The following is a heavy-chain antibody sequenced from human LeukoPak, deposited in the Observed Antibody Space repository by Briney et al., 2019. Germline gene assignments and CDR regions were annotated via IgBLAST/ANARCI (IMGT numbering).Heavy chain of an antibody. CDR1: GFTFINYW. CDR3: AKEGKTRTWNYSQAKPVY. Sequence: GGSLRLSCAASGFTFINYWMHWVRQAPGKGMVWVSRINSDARSTSYADSVKGRFNISRDNAKNTLYLQMSSLRADDTAVYYCAKEGKTRTWNYSQAKPVYWGQGTLVTVSS. CDR2: INSDARST. D-gene: IGHD1-7*01. V-gene: IGHV3-74*01. J-gene: IGHJ4*02.